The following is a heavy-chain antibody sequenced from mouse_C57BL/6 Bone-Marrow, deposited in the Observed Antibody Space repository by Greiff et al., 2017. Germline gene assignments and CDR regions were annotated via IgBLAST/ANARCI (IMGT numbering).Heavy chain of an antibody. V-gene: IGHV1-80*01. Sequence: QVQLQQSGAELVKPGASVKISCKASGYAFSSYWMNWVKQRPGKGLEWIGQIYPGDGDTNYNGKFKGKDTLTADKSSSTAYMQLSILTSEATEVSLCARRGTEVVVDYWGQGTTLTVST. CDR3: ARRGTEVVVDY. J-gene: IGHJ2*01. CDR1: GYAFSSYW. D-gene: IGHD1-1*01. CDR2: IYPGDGDT.